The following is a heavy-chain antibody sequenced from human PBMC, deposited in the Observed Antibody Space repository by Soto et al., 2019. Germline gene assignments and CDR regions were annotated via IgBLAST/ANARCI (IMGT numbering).Heavy chain of an antibody. CDR3: ARGRGEYSSSSWFDP. D-gene: IGHD6-6*01. CDR2: INHSGST. Sequence: QVQLQQWGAGLLKPSETLSLTCAVYGGSFSGYYWSWIRQPPGKGLEWIGEINHSGSTNYNPSLKSRVTMSVDTSKIQFSLKLSSVTAADTAVYYCARGRGEYSSSSWFDPWGQGTLVTVSS. J-gene: IGHJ5*02. CDR1: GGSFSGYY. V-gene: IGHV4-34*01.